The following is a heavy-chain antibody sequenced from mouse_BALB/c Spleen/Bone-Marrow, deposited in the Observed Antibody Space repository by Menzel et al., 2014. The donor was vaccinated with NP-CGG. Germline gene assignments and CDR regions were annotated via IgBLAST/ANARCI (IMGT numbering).Heavy chain of an antibody. CDR1: GFTFSSYG. D-gene: IGHD1-1*01. Sequence: EVKVVESGAGLVQPGASLKLSCAASGFTFSSYGMPWVSQTQDKRLELVATINRNSGSTYYPDSVKGRFTPSRDNAKNTLYLQISSLKSEVTAMYFCAGERSYGNGRIWEYWGQGTTLTVSS. CDR2: INRNSGST. V-gene: IGHV5-6-3*01. CDR3: AGERSYGNGRIWEY. J-gene: IGHJ2*01.